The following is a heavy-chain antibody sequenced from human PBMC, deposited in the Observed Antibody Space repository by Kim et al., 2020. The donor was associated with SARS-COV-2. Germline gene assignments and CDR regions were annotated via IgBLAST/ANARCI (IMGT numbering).Heavy chain of an antibody. Sequence: SVKVSCKASGGTFSSYAISWVRQAPGQGLEWMGGIIPIFGTANYAQKFQGRVTITADESTSTAYMELSSLRSEDTAVYYCARGSRDYSSSWFDAFDIWGQGTMVTVSS. V-gene: IGHV1-69*13. CDR3: ARGSRDYSSSWFDAFDI. CDR2: IIPIFGTA. J-gene: IGHJ3*02. CDR1: GGTFSSYA. D-gene: IGHD6-13*01.